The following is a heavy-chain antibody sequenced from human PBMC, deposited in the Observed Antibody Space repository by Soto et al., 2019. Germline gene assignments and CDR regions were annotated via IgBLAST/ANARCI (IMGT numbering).Heavy chain of an antibody. CDR1: GYTFTGYA. D-gene: IGHD7-27*01. J-gene: IGHJ3*02. CDR2: INAGNGNT. CDR3: ARGANWVDI. V-gene: IGHV1-3*01. Sequence: ASVKVSCKASGYTFTGYAMHWVRQAPGQRLEWMGWINAGNGNTNYAQHLQGRVTLTTDTSTSTAYMELSSLRSEDTAVYYCARGANWVDIWGQGTMVTVSS.